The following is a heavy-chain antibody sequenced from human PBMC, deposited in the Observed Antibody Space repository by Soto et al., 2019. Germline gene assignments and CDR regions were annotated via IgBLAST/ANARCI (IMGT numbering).Heavy chain of an antibody. D-gene: IGHD3-22*01. CDR2: ISSSGSTI. J-gene: IGHJ6*02. CDR1: GFTFSSYE. Sequence: EVQLVESGGGLVQPGGSLRLSCAASGFTFSSYEMNWVRQAPGKGLEWVSYISSSGSTIYYADSVKGRFTISRDNAKNSLYLQMNSLRAEDTAVYYCARAVAYYYDSSGYSIYYYYGMDVWGQGSTVTVSS. CDR3: ARAVAYYYDSSGYSIYYYYGMDV. V-gene: IGHV3-48*03.